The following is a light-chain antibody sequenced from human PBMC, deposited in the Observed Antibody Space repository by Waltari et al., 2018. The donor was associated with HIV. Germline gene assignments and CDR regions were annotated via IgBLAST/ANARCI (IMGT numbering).Light chain of an antibody. J-gene: IGLJ2*01. CDR3: CSYSDSGTIL. CDR1: SSDIGSFDY. CDR2: DVT. V-gene: IGLV2-14*03. Sequence: SALTQPASVSGSPGQSITISCLGASSDIGSFDYVSWYQQHPDKAPKLILYDVTYRPSGVSGRFSCSRSGSMASLTISGLQPEDEADYFCCSYSDSGTILFGGGTRVTVL.